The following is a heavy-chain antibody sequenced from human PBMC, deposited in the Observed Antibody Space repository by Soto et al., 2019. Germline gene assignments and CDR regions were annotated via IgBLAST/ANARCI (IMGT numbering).Heavy chain of an antibody. CDR2: IYPADSDT. J-gene: IGHJ6*02. V-gene: IGHV5-51*01. Sequence: XDSLKISWKCSGNSCASQWIGLVLQRPGKGLERMGNIYPADSDTRYSPSFQGQVTISVDKSIRTVYLQWTSLKASDTAIYYCARVPHSPTSSYDYYSGMDVWAQGTTVTVSS. CDR3: ARVPHSPTSSYDYYSGMDV. CDR1: GNSCASQW. D-gene: IGHD2-21*01.